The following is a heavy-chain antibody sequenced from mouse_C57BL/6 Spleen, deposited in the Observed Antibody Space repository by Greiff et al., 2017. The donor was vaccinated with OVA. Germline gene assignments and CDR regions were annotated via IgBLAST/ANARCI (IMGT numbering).Heavy chain of an antibody. Sequence: QVQLQQSGAELVKPGASVKLSCKASGYTITSDWMHWVKQRPGRGLEWSGRIDPNSGGTKYNEKFKSKATLTVDKPSSTAYMQLSSLTSEDSAIYYCARNDYYDYPYYFCDWGQGTTLSVSS. V-gene: IGHV1-72*01. CDR2: IDPNSGGT. J-gene: IGHJ2*01. D-gene: IGHD2-4*01. CDR1: GYTITSDW. CDR3: ARNDYYDYPYYFCD.